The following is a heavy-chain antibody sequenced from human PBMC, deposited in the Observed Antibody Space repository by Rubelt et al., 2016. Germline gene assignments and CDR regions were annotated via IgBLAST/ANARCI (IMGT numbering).Heavy chain of an antibody. CDR2: IKQDGSEK. J-gene: IGHJ4*02. CDR3: ARAYCSGATCYSPDY. V-gene: IGHV3-7*01. D-gene: IGHD2-15*01. Sequence: GKGLEWLANIKQDGSEKYYVDSVKGRFTISRDNAKNSLYLQMNSLRVEDTAVYYCARAYCSGATCYSPDYWGQGTLVTVSS.